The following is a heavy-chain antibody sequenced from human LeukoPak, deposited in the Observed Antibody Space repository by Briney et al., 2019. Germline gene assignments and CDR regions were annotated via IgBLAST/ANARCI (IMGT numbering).Heavy chain of an antibody. CDR2: INPNSGDT. D-gene: IGHD4-17*01. V-gene: IGHV1-2*02. Sequence: ASVMVSCKASGYTFTGYYIHWVRQAPGQGLEWMGWINPNSGDTNHAQKFQDRVTLSRDTSISTAYMELTNLRSDDTAVYYCARPNGDYHNCFDPWGQGTLVTVSS. CDR3: ARPNGDYHNCFDP. CDR1: GYTFTGYY. J-gene: IGHJ5*02.